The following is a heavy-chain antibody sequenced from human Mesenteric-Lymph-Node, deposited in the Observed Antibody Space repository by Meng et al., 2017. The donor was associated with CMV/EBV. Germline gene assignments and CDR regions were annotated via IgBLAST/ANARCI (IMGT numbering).Heavy chain of an antibody. V-gene: IGHV3-49*04. CDR2: IRSKAYGGTT. CDR1: GFTFGDYA. CDR3: TRGRGGSYLTFDY. Sequence: GGSLRLSCTASGFTFGDYAMSWVRQAPGKGLEWVGFIRSKAYGGTTEYAASVKGRFTISRDDSKSIAYLQMNSLKTEDTAVYYCTRGRGGSYLTFDYWGQGTLVTVSS. D-gene: IGHD1-26*01. J-gene: IGHJ4*02.